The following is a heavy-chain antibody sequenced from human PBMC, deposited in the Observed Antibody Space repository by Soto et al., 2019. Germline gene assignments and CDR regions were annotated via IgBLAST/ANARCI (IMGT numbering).Heavy chain of an antibody. D-gene: IGHD5-18*01. CDR2: IYYSGST. Sequence: SETLSLTCTVSGGSISSGGYYWSWIRQHPGKGLEWIGYIYYSGSTYYNQSLKNRVTIPVDTSKNQFSLKLSSVTAADTAVYYCARGNSYGYYVDYWGQGTLVTVSS. V-gene: IGHV4-31*03. CDR3: ARGNSYGYYVDY. J-gene: IGHJ4*02. CDR1: GGSISSGGYY.